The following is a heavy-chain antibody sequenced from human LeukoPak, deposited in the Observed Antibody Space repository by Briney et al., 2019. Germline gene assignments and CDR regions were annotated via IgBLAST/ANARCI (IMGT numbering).Heavy chain of an antibody. J-gene: IGHJ4*02. Sequence: GGSLRLSCAASGFTFSSYGMHWVRQTPGKGLEWVAFIQYDGSKTYYTDSVKGRFTISRDNSKNTLWLQMNSLRPEDTALYYCSPPVPFDYWGQGTLVTVSS. CDR3: SPPVPFDY. D-gene: IGHD1-1*01. V-gene: IGHV3-30*02. CDR1: GFTFSSYG. CDR2: IQYDGSKT.